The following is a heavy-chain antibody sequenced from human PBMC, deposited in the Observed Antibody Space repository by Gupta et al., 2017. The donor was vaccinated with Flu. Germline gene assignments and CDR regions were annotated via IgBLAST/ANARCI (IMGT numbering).Heavy chain of an antibody. D-gene: IGHD3-16*01. CDR2: ISYDGRRQ. CDR1: GFTFTTFS. V-gene: IGHV3-30*01. J-gene: IGHJ4*02. Sequence: QVRLVESGGGVFQPGGSRRLSCAPSGFTFTTFSMQWFRQRTGKGLEWVAFISYDGRRQNYPSSVQSRFTISRDDSRNTLYLQMNSLTPEDTAIYYCARDPSGSNPYYDYWGQGTMVTVSS. CDR3: ARDPSGSNPYYDY.